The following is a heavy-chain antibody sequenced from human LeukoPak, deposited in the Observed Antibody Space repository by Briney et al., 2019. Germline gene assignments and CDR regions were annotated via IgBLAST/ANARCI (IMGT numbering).Heavy chain of an antibody. CDR1: GGSFSGYY. CDR2: INHSGST. J-gene: IGHJ3*02. V-gene: IGHV4-34*01. CDR3: ARVLLGDAFDI. Sequence: SETLSLTCAVYGGSFSGYYWSWIRQPPGKGLEWIGEINHSGSTNYNPSLKSRVTISVDTSKNQSSLKLSSVTAADTAVYYCARVLLGDAFDIWGQGTMVTVSS. D-gene: IGHD1/OR15-1a*01.